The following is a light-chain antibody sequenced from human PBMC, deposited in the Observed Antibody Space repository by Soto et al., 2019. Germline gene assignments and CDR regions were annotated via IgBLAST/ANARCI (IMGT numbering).Light chain of an antibody. CDR1: QSVSRSH. V-gene: IGKV3-20*01. J-gene: IGKJ5*01. CDR2: GAS. CDR3: QQYMNWPT. Sequence: IVLTQSPGTLSLSPWERATLSCRASQSVSRSHLAWYQQKPGQAPRLLIYGASSRATGIPDRFSGSGSGTDFTLTISRLEPEDFAVYYCQQYMNWPTFGQGTRLEIK.